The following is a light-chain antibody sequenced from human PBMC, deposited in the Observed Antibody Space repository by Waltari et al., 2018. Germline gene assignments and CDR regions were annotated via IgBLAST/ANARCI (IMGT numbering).Light chain of an antibody. CDR1: SSDVGSYNL. CDR3: CSYAVSSTWV. J-gene: IGLJ3*02. V-gene: IGLV2-23*02. Sequence: QSALTQPASVSGSPGQSITISCTGTSSDVGSYNLVSWYQQHPGKAPKLMIYEVSKRPSGVSKRFSGSKSGNTASLTMSGLQAEDEADYYCCSYAVSSTWVFGGGTKLTVL. CDR2: EVS.